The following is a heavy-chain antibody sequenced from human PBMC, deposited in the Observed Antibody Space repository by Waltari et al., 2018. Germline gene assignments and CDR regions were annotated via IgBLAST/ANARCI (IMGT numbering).Heavy chain of an antibody. D-gene: IGHD2-15*01. J-gene: IGHJ5*02. CDR3: ARRKLRIGNLDP. CDR2: INHSGST. Sequence: QVQLQQWGAGLLKPSETLSLTCAVYGGSFSGYYWSWIRQPPGKGLEWIGEINHSGSTNYNPSLKMRCTISVDTSKNQFSLTLSSVTAADTAVYYCARRKLRIGNLDPWGQGTLVTVSS. V-gene: IGHV4-34*01. CDR1: GGSFSGYY.